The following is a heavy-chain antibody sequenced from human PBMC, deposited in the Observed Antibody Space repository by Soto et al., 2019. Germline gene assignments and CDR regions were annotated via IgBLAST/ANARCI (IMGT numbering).Heavy chain of an antibody. Sequence: ASVKVSCKASGYTFTGYYMHWVRQAPGQGLEWMGWINPNSGGTNYAQKFQGWVTMTRDTSISTAYMELSRLRSDDTAMYYCARDMDTAMGTYYYGMDVWGQGTTVTVSS. J-gene: IGHJ6*02. D-gene: IGHD5-18*01. CDR3: ARDMDTAMGTYYYGMDV. CDR2: INPNSGGT. CDR1: GYTFTGYY. V-gene: IGHV1-2*04.